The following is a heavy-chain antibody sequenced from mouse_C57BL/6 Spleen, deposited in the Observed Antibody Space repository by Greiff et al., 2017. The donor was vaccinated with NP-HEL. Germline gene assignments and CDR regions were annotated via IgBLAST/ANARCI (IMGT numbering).Heavy chain of an antibody. CDR2: INPNNGGT. D-gene: IGHD1-1*01. CDR1: GYTFTDYN. Sequence: EVQLQQSEPELVKPGASVKIPCKASGYTFTDYNMDWVKQSHGKSLEWIGDINPNNGGTIYNQKFKGKATLTVDKSSSTAYMELRSLTSEDTAVYYCARWEYYGSSYGYFDVWGTGTTVAVSS. J-gene: IGHJ1*03. CDR3: ARWEYYGSSYGYFDV. V-gene: IGHV1-18*01.